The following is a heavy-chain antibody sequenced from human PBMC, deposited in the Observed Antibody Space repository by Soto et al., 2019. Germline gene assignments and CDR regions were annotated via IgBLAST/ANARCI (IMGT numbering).Heavy chain of an antibody. CDR1: GFTFSSFE. J-gene: IGHJ5*02. CDR3: ARSPNNWNNWFDP. CDR2: ISSSGSTI. D-gene: IGHD1-20*01. V-gene: IGHV3-48*03. Sequence: GGSLRLSCVGSGFTFSSFEMNWVRRAPGKGLEWLSYISSSGSTIYYADSVKGRFTISRDNPKKSLYLQMSSLRAEDTAVYYCARSPNNWNNWFDPWGQGTLV.